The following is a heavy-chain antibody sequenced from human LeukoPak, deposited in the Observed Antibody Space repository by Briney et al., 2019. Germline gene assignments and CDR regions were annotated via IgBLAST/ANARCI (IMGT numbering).Heavy chain of an antibody. V-gene: IGHV4-39*01. CDR1: GGSSSSSRYY. J-gene: IGHJ5*02. CDR3: ARHPYQLLWLSWFDP. Sequence: PSETLSLTCTVSGGSSSSSRYYWGWIRQPPGKGLEWIGSIYYSGSTYYNPSLKSRVTISVDTSKNQFSLKLSSVTAADTAVYYCARHPYQLLWLSWFDPWGQGTLVTVSA. CDR2: IYYSGST. D-gene: IGHD2-2*01.